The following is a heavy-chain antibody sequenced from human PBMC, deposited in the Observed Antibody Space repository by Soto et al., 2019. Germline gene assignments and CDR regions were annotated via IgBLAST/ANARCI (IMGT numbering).Heavy chain of an antibody. V-gene: IGHV1-8*01. Sequence: QVQLVQSGAEVKKPGASVKVSCKAFGYTFTSYDINWVRQATGQGLEWMGWMNPNSGNTGYAQKFQGRVTMTRNTSISTAYMELSSLRSEDTAVYYCARGLRDYYDSSGYFYYYYGMDVWGQGTTVTVSS. J-gene: IGHJ6*02. CDR1: GYTFTSYD. CDR2: MNPNSGNT. CDR3: ARGLRDYYDSSGYFYYYYGMDV. D-gene: IGHD3-22*01.